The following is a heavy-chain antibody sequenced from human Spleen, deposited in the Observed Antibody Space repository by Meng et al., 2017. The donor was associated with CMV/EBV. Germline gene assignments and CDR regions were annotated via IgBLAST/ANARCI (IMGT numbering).Heavy chain of an antibody. J-gene: IGHJ6*02. D-gene: IGHD6-13*01. Sequence: GESLKISCAASGFTFDDYTMHWVRQAPGKGLEWVSLISWDGGDTYYADSVKGRFTISRDNSKNSLYLQMNSLRTKDTALYYCAKGVGAAALYGMDVWGQGTTVTVSS. CDR1: GFTFDDYT. CDR2: ISWDGGDT. CDR3: AKGVGAAALYGMDV. V-gene: IGHV3-43*01.